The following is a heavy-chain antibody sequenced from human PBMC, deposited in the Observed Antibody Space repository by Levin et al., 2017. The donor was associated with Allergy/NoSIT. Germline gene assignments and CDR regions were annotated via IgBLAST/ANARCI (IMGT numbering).Heavy chain of an antibody. Sequence: GESLKISCAASGFTFTSYWMTWVRQAPGKGLEWVANIKEDGSEKYYVDSVKGRFTISRDNAKNSLYLQMNSLRADDTAVYYCARGGGYCSGGSCYEYYFDYWGQGTLVTVSS. J-gene: IGHJ4*02. CDR2: IKEDGSEK. CDR3: ARGGGYCSGGSCYEYYFDY. V-gene: IGHV3-7*01. D-gene: IGHD2-15*01. CDR1: GFTFTSYW.